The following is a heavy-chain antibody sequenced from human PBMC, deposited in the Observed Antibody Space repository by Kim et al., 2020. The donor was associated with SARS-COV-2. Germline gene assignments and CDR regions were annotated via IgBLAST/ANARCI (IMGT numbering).Heavy chain of an antibody. CDR1: GFTFSSYS. Sequence: GGSLRLSCAASGFTFSSYSMNWVRQAPGKGLEWVSSISSSSSYIYYADSVKGRFTISRDNAKNSLYLQMNSLRAEDTAVYYCARDRPGGVVIRFYYYYGMDVWGQGTTVTVSS. V-gene: IGHV3-21*01. J-gene: IGHJ6*02. CDR2: ISSSSSYI. CDR3: ARDRPGGVVIRFYYYYGMDV. D-gene: IGHD3-3*01.